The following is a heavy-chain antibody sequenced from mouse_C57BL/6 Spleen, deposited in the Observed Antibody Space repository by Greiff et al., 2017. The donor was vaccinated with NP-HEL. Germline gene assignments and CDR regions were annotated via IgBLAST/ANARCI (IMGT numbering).Heavy chain of an antibody. Sequence: VQLQQPGAELVKPGASVKLSSKASGYTFTSYWMHWVKQRPGQGLEWIGMIHPNSGSTNYNEKFKSKATLTVDKSSSTAYMQLSSLTSEDSAVYYCARSITTVPPFAYWGQGTLVTVSA. CDR3: ARSITTVPPFAY. CDR2: IHPNSGST. J-gene: IGHJ3*01. V-gene: IGHV1-64*01. CDR1: GYTFTSYW. D-gene: IGHD1-1*01.